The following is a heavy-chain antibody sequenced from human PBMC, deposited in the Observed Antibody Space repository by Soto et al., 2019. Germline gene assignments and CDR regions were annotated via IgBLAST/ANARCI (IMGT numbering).Heavy chain of an antibody. CDR1: GGSFSSGAFY. D-gene: IGHD2-15*01. V-gene: IGHV4-61*08. Sequence: QVQLQESGPGLVKPSQTLSLTCNVSGGSFSSGAFYWSWIRQPPGKGLEWIGYIYNSGSTNYNPSLKSRVTISGDTSKSQFSLKLISVTAADTAVYYCAREGCSGGSCYAFDYRGQGTLVTVSS. CDR3: AREGCSGGSCYAFDY. CDR2: IYNSGST. J-gene: IGHJ4*02.